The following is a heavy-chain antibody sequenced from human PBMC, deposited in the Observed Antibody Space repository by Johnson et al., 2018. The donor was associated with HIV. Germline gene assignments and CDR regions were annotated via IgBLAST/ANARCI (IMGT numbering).Heavy chain of an antibody. CDR1: GFIFDDYG. D-gene: IGHD3-16*02. CDR3: VRGGLGYQNFHDPFDI. Sequence: LVESGGGVERPGGSLRLSCVGSGFIFDDYGMSWVRQAPGKGLEWISTINWNGGRTGYVDSLKGRFTISRDNAKNSLYLQMDSLRPEDTALYYCVRGGLGYQNFHDPFDIWGQGTMVTVSS. CDR2: INWNGGRT. V-gene: IGHV3-20*04. J-gene: IGHJ3*02.